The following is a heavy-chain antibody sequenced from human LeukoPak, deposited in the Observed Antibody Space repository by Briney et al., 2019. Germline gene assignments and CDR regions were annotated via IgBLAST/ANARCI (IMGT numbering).Heavy chain of an antibody. CDR3: AKVAGGYCSSTSCGIDY. D-gene: IGHD2-2*01. J-gene: IGHJ4*02. Sequence: GGSLRLSCAASGFTFSSYAMSWVRQAPGKGLEWVSAISGSGGSTYYADSVKGRFTISRDNSKNTLYLQMNSLRAEDTAVYYCAKVAGGYCSSTSCGIDYWGQGTLVTVSS. CDR2: ISGSGGST. CDR1: GFTFSSYA. V-gene: IGHV3-23*01.